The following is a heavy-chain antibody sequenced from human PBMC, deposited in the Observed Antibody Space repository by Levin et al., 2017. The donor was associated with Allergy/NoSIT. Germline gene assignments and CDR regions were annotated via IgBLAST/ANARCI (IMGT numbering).Heavy chain of an antibody. J-gene: IGHJ4*02. CDR1: GGSVSSDTYS. V-gene: IGHV4-30-2*01. CDR3: AGDYGSGSYRFDY. D-gene: IGHD3-10*01. CDR2: IYQSGRT. Sequence: SQTLSLTCAVSGGSVSSDTYSWSWIRQPPGKGLEWIGYIYQSGRTIYNPSLKSRVTISVDRSKNQFALKVNSVTAADTAVYYCAGDYGSGSYRFDYWGQGILVTVDS.